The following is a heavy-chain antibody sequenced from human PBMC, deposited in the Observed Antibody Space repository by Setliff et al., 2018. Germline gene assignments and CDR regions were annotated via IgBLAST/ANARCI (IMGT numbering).Heavy chain of an antibody. CDR2: INWNGGST. CDR1: GFTFDDYG. Sequence: GESLKISCAASGFTFDDYGMSWVRQAPGKGLEWVSGINWNGGSTGYADSVKGRFTISRDNAKNSLYLQMSGLRGDDTAMYYCATDPPNSGRSFDSWGQGTLVTVSS. CDR3: ATDPPNSGRSFDS. V-gene: IGHV3-20*04. D-gene: IGHD6-19*01. J-gene: IGHJ4*02.